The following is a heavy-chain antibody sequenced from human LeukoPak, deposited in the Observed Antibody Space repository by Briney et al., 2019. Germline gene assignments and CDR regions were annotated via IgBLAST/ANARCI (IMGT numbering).Heavy chain of an antibody. V-gene: IGHV4-59*01. J-gene: IGHJ4*02. CDR3: AREGIAANFDY. CDR1: GGSISSYY. D-gene: IGHD6-13*01. Sequence: SETLSLTCTVSGGSISSYYWSWIRQPPGKGLEWIGYIYYSGSTNYNPSLKSRVTISVDTSKNQFSLKLSSVTAADTAVYYCAREGIAANFDYWGQGTLVTVSS. CDR2: IYYSGST.